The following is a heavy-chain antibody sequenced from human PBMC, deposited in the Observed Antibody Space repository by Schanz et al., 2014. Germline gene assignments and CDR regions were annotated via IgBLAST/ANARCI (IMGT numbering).Heavy chain of an antibody. Sequence: QVQVIQSGPEVKKPGASVKVSCKASGYTFTNHYLHWVRQAPGQGLEWMGRISPSSGGTNYAQNFKGRRNMTKETSINTVYMELRSLTSDDSAVYYCARDRDQWDGNYLDYWGQGTLVTVSS. CDR3: ARDRDQWDGNYLDY. V-gene: IGHV1-2*06. CDR1: GYTFTNHY. J-gene: IGHJ4*02. D-gene: IGHD1-26*01. CDR2: ISPSSGGT.